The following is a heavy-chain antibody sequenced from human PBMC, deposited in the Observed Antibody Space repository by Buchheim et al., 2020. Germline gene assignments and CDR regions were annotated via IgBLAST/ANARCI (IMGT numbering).Heavy chain of an antibody. J-gene: IGHJ4*02. CDR2: TTFSGGIT. CDR1: GFTFDDYA. Sequence: EVQLLESGGGLVQSGGSLRLSCTASGFTFDDYAMSWVRQAPGKGLEWVSGTTFSGGITDYADAVKGRFTISRDNFKHMLFLQMNSLRVEDTAVYFCAKFEASSSSNSGFDHWGQGTL. D-gene: IGHD6-6*01. CDR3: AKFEASSSSNSGFDH. V-gene: IGHV3-23*01.